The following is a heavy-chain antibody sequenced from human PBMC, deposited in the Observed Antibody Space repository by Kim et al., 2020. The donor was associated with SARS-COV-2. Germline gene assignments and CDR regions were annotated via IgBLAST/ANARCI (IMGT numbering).Heavy chain of an antibody. J-gene: IGHJ2*01. D-gene: IGHD3-9*01. V-gene: IGHV3-13*01. Sequence: KGRFTISRENAKNSLYLQLNSLRAGDTAVYYCARALGRYFDWSSYWYFDLWGRGTLVTVSS. CDR3: ARALGRYFDWSSYWYFDL.